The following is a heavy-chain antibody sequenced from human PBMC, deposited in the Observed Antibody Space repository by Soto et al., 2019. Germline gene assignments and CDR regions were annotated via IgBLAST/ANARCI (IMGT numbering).Heavy chain of an antibody. CDR2: VNPSGGHT. V-gene: IGHV1-46*01. Sequence: QVQLMQSGAEVKKPGASVKVSCKASGDTFTEYSIHWVRQAPVQGLEWMGTVNPSGGHTTYAQHFLGRVTMTRDTATSTLYMELTSLTSEDTAVYYCARGGHVVVVTAALDYWGQGTLVTVSS. J-gene: IGHJ4*02. D-gene: IGHD2-21*02. CDR3: ARGGHVVVVTAALDY. CDR1: GDTFTEYS.